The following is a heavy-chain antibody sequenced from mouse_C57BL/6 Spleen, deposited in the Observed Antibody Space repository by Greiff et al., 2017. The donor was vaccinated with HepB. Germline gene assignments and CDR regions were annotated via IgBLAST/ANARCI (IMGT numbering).Heavy chain of an antibody. V-gene: IGHV1-50*01. D-gene: IGHD2-3*01. J-gene: IGHJ2*01. Sequence: QVQLQQSGAELVKPGASVKLSCKASGYTFTSYWMQWVKQRPGQGLEWIGEIDPSDSYTNYNQKFKGKATLTVDTSSSTAYMQLSSLTSEDSAVYYCARSDDGLDYWGQGTTLTVSS. CDR2: IDPSDSYT. CDR1: GYTFTSYW. CDR3: ARSDDGLDY.